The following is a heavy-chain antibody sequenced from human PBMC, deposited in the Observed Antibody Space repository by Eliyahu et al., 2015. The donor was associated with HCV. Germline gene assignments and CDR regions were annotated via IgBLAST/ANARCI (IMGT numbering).Heavy chain of an antibody. Sequence: EVQLVQSGVEVKKPGESLKISCKGSGYNFASHWIGWVRQMPGKGLEWMGIIFPGDSDTRYSPSFQGQVTISADKSISAAYLQWRSLKASDTAMYYCAKGRFGLTGLNGFDVWSQGTVVFVSS. CDR3: AKGRFGLTGLNGFDV. V-gene: IGHV5-51*03. J-gene: IGHJ3*01. D-gene: IGHD3-9*01. CDR2: IFPGDSDT. CDR1: GYNFASHW.